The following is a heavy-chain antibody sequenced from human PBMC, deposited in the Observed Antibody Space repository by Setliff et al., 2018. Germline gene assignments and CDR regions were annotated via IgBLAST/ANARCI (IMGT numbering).Heavy chain of an antibody. CDR2: IHFSGTT. D-gene: IGHD2-15*01. V-gene: IGHV4-59*01. J-gene: IGHJ4*02. CDR3: ARENGYCSGGACYFMFDY. CDR1: GGSIRSYY. Sequence: SETLSLTCTVSGGSIRSYYWSWIRQPPGKGLEWIGYIHFSGTTNYNPSLKSRVTLSLDTSKNQFSLELRSVTAADTAMYYCARENGYCSGGACYFMFDYWGQGTLVTVSS.